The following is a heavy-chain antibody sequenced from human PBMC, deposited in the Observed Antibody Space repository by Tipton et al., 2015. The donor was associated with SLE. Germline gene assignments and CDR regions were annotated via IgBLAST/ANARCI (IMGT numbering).Heavy chain of an antibody. CDR3: ARELNWGSQSYFVY. D-gene: IGHD7-27*01. Sequence: SLRLSCAASGFTVSSNYMSWVRQAPGKGLEWVSVIYSGGSTYYADSVKGRFTISRHNSKNTLYLQRNSLRAEDTAVYYCARELNWGSQSYFVYWGQGTLVTVSS. V-gene: IGHV3-53*04. CDR2: IYSGGST. CDR1: GFTVSSNY. J-gene: IGHJ4*02.